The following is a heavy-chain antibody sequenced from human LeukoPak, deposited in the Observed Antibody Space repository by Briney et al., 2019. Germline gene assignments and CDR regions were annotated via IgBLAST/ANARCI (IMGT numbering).Heavy chain of an antibody. Sequence: GGSLRLSCAASGFTFSSYSMNWVRQAPGKGLEWVSSISSSSSYIYYVDSVKGRFTISRDNAKNSLYLQMNSLRAEDTAVYYCAREGLYGSGSYYFDYWGQGTLVTVSS. V-gene: IGHV3-21*01. CDR2: ISSSSSYI. CDR1: GFTFSSYS. CDR3: AREGLYGSGSYYFDY. D-gene: IGHD3-10*01. J-gene: IGHJ4*02.